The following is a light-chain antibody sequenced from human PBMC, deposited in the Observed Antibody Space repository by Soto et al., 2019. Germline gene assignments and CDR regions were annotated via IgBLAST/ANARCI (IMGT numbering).Light chain of an antibody. V-gene: IGKV3-20*01. Sequence: EIVLTQSPGTLSLSPGERATLSCRASQSVSSSYLAWYQQKPGQAPRLLIYGASSRATGIPDRFSGSASGTDFILTISRLEPEDFAVYYCQHYGSSLWTFGQGTKVEIK. CDR1: QSVSSSY. CDR2: GAS. CDR3: QHYGSSLWT. J-gene: IGKJ1*01.